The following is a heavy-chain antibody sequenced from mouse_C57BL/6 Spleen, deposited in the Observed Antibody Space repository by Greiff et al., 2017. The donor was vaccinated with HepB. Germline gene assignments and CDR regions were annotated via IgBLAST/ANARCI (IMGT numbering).Heavy chain of an antibody. CDR3: AIRQLRLPFAY. V-gene: IGHV2-6*01. CDR2: IWGVGST. J-gene: IGHJ3*01. D-gene: IGHD3-2*02. Sequence: VMLVESGPGLVAPSQSLSITCTVSGFSLTSYGVDWVRQSPGKGLEWLGVIWGVGSTNYNSALKSRLSISKDNSKSQVFLKMNSLQTDDTAMYYCAIRQLRLPFAYWGQGTLVTVSA. CDR1: GFSLTSYG.